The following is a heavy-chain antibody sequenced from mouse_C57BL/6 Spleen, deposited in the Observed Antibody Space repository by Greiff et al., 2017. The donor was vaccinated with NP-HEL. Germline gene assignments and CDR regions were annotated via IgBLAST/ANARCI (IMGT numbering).Heavy chain of an antibody. V-gene: IGHV1-9*01. CDR2: ILPGSGST. CDR1: GYTFTSYW. Sequence: VQLQQSGAELMKPGASVKLSCKATGYTFTSYWIEWVKQRPGHGLEWIGEILPGSGSTNYNEKFKGKATFTADTSSNTAYMQLSSLTTEDSAIYYCARYDGYPFYAMDYWGQGTSVTVSS. D-gene: IGHD2-3*01. J-gene: IGHJ4*01. CDR3: ARYDGYPFYAMDY.